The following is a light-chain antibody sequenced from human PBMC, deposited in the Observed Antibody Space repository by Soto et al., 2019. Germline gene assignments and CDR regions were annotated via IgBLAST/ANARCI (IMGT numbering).Light chain of an antibody. Sequence: AIQMTQSPSSLSASVGDRVTITCRASQGIRNDLGWYQQKPGKAPKLLIYAASTLQSGVPSRFSGSGSCTDFTLTISSLQPDDSATYYCLQDYNYPRTFGQGTKLEIK. CDR1: QGIRND. CDR2: AAS. CDR3: LQDYNYPRT. J-gene: IGKJ2*01. V-gene: IGKV1-6*01.